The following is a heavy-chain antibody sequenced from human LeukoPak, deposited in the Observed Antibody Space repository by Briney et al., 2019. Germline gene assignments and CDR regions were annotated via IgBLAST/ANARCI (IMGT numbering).Heavy chain of an antibody. CDR1: GYTLTELS. CDR3: ATGGLYSSSTSYFDY. J-gene: IGHJ4*02. V-gene: IGHV1-24*01. D-gene: IGHD6-6*01. Sequence: GASVKVSCKVSGYTLTELSMHWVRQAPGRGLEWMGGFDPEDGETIYAQKFQGRVTMTEDTSTDTAYMELSSLRSEDTAVYYCATGGLYSSSTSYFDYWGQGTLVPVSS. CDR2: FDPEDGET.